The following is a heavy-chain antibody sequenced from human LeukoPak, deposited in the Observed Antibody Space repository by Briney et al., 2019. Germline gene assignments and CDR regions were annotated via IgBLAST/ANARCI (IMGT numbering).Heavy chain of an antibody. CDR3: AKSRTRIWESDAFHI. V-gene: IGHV3-23*01. Sequence: GGSLRLSCAASGFTFSSYSMNWVRQAPGKGLEWVSTISFSGGRTHYADSVKGRFTISRDNSKNTLYLQVNSLRAEDTAVYYCAKSRTRIWESDAFHIWGQGTMVTVSS. CDR1: GFTFSSYS. CDR2: ISFSGGRT. D-gene: IGHD1-26*01. J-gene: IGHJ3*02.